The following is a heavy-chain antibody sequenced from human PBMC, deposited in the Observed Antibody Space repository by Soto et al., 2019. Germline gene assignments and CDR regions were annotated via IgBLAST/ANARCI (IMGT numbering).Heavy chain of an antibody. CDR1: GYPFPSSD. J-gene: IGHJ4*02. CDR3: AKQGPFHGSGTSCPYYFDS. Sequence: ASVKVSCKASGYPFPSSDINWVRQATGQGLEWMGWMNPNSGNTGYAQKFQGRVTMTRNTSINTAYMELSSLRSEDTAVYYCAKQGPFHGSGTSCPYYFDSWGEGTLVPVSS. D-gene: IGHD2-2*01. CDR2: MNPNSGNT. V-gene: IGHV1-8*01.